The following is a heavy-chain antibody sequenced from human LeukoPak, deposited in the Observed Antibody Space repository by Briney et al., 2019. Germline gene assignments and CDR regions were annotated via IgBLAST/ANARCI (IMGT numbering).Heavy chain of an antibody. CDR1: GFTLSDYY. J-gene: IGHJ4*02. CDR2: ISSTSSHT. Sequence: GGSLRLSCAASGFTLSDYYMSWIRQAPGKGLEWVSFISSTSSHTNYASSVKGRFTISRDNAKNSLYLHMNSLRAEDTAVYYCARAAMVRGVDYFDSWGQGTLVTVSS. D-gene: IGHD3-10*01. CDR3: ARAAMVRGVDYFDS. V-gene: IGHV3-11*03.